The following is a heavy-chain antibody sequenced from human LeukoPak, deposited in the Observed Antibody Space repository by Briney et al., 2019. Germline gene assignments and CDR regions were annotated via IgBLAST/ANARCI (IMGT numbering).Heavy chain of an antibody. J-gene: IGHJ4*02. D-gene: IGHD3-22*01. CDR3: ARARSYPASYYYDSSGYFFDY. CDR2: FDPEDGGT. Sequence: ASVKVSCKVSVYTLTELAIHWVRQAPGKGLEWMGAFDPEDGGTIYAQKFQGRITLTEDTSTDTAYMELSRLRSDDTAVYYCARARSYPASYYYDSSGYFFDYWGQGTLVTVSS. V-gene: IGHV1-24*01. CDR1: VYTLTELA.